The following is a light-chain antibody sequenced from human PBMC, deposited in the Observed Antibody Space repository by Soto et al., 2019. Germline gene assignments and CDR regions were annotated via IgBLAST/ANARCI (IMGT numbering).Light chain of an antibody. V-gene: IGKV3-15*01. CDR3: QQYNNWPFWT. CDR1: QSVSSN. CDR2: GAS. J-gene: IGKJ1*01. Sequence: EIVMTQSPATRSVSPGERATLSCRASQSVSSNLAWYQQKPGQAPRLLIYGASTRATDIPARFSGSGSGTEFTLTISSLQSEDFAVYYCQQYNNWPFWTFGQGTKVEIK.